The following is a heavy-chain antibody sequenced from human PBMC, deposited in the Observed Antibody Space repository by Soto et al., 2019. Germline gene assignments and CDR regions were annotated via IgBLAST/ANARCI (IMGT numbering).Heavy chain of an antibody. J-gene: IGHJ4*02. Sequence: GGSLRLSCAASGFTFSSYAMHWVRQAPGKGLEYVSAISSNGGSTYYANSVKGRFTISRDNSKNTLYLQMGSLRAEDRAVYYCARGSYDILTGYYYWGQGTLVTVSS. V-gene: IGHV3-64*01. CDR3: ARGSYDILTGYYY. CDR2: ISSNGGST. D-gene: IGHD3-9*01. CDR1: GFTFSSYA.